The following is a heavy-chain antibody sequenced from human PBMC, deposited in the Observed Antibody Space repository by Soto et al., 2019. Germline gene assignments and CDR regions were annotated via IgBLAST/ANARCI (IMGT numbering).Heavy chain of an antibody. Sequence: GGSLILSCAASGFTSSSYWMSWVRQAPGKGLEWVANIKQDGSEKYYVDSVKGRFTISRDNAKNSLYLQMNSLRAEDTAVYYCAREPQVPPYYYCDMQFSGQAPTVTVAS. CDR1: GFTSSSYW. J-gene: IGHJ6*02. CDR2: IKQDGSEK. CDR3: AREPQVPPYYYCDMQF. V-gene: IGHV3-7*01.